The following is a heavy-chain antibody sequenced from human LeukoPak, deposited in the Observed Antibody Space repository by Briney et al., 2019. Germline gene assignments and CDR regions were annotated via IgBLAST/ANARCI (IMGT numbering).Heavy chain of an antibody. CDR1: GYSFTSYW. J-gene: IGHJ6*03. Sequence: GESLKISCKGSGYSFTSYWIGWVRQMPGKGLEWMGIIYPDDSDTRYSPSFEGQVIISVDKSISTAYLRWSSLKASDTATYYCARHGHCTNGVCYSNYYYYMDVWGKGATVTVSS. D-gene: IGHD2-8*01. CDR2: IYPDDSDT. CDR3: ARHGHCTNGVCYSNYYYYMDV. V-gene: IGHV5-51*01.